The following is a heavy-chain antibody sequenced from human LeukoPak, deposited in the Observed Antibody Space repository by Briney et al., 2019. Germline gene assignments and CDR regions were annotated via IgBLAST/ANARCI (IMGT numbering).Heavy chain of an antibody. CDR2: INPDSGGT. V-gene: IGHV1-2*02. CDR1: RYTFIGYY. D-gene: IGHD3-22*01. J-gene: IGHJ4*02. CDR3: ARRMAESYYDSSGYPSLGY. Sequence: GASVKVSCKASRYTFIGYYMHWVRQAPGQGVEWMGWINPDSGGTNYAQQFQGRVTMTRDTSISTAYMDLSRLTSDDTGVYYCARRMAESYYDSSGYPSLGYWGQGTLVTVSS.